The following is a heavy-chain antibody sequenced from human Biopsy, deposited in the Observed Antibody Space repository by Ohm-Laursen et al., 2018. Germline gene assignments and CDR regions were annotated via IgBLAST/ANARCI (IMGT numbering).Heavy chain of an antibody. Sequence: SLRLSCAASGFTFSSYGMHWVRQAPRKGLEWVSVIYSGDSTYYADSVKGRFTISRDESKNTLYLQMNRLRAEDTAVYHCARATYSSGHKIDSWGQGTLVTVSS. CDR2: IYSGDST. D-gene: IGHD6-25*01. J-gene: IGHJ4*02. CDR3: ARATYSSGHKIDS. CDR1: GFTFSSYG. V-gene: IGHV3-NL1*01.